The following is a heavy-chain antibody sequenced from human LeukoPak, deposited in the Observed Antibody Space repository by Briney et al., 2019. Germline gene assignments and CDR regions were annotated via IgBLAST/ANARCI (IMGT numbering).Heavy chain of an antibody. CDR2: INPHSGGT. CDR3: MRSVGSTNWYAY. Sequence: ASVKVSCKASGYAFSDYYIHWVRRAPGQGLEWMGWINPHSGGTNSAQKFQGRVTMTRDTSISTAYMELNNLRSDDTAVYYCMRSVGSTNWYAYWGQGTQVIVSS. V-gene: IGHV1-2*02. J-gene: IGHJ5*01. CDR1: GYAFSDYY. D-gene: IGHD2-15*01.